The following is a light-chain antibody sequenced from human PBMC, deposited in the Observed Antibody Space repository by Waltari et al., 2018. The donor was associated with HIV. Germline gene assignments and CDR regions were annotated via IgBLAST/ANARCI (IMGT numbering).Light chain of an antibody. CDR2: DVF. CDR3: CSYAGSRTWV. J-gene: IGLJ3*02. Sequence: QSALTQPASVSGSPGQSITISCTGTSSDVDVYNFVSWYKQHPGKAPKLIIFDVFKRPSGVSVRFSGSKSGNTASLTISGLQSEDEADYYCCSYAGSRTWVFGGGTKVTVL. V-gene: IGLV2-23*02. CDR1: SSDVDVYNF.